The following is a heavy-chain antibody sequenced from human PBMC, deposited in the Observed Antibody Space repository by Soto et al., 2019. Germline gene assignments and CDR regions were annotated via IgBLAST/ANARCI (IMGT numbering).Heavy chain of an antibody. CDR3: ARHNYGSGSTYFDH. D-gene: IGHD3-10*01. J-gene: IGHJ4*02. CDR1: GGSISSYY. Sequence: LSLTCTVSGGSISSYYWSWIRQPPGKGLEWIGNIYYSGSTNYNPSLKSRVTISVDTSKNQFSLKLNSMTAADTAVYYCARHNYGSGSTYFDHWGQGTLVTVPS. V-gene: IGHV4-59*08. CDR2: IYYSGST.